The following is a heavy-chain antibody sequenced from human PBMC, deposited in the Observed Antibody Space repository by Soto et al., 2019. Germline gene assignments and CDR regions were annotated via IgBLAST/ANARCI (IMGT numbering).Heavy chain of an antibody. J-gene: IGHJ5*02. D-gene: IGHD1-7*01. CDR3: ADLFMGGITGTTESDWFDP. Sequence: ASVKVSCKASGYTFTGYYMHWVRQAPGQGLEWMGWINPNSGGTNYAQKFQGRVTMTRDTSISTAYMELSRLRSDDTAVYYCADLFMGGITGTTESDWFDPWGQGTLVTVSS. V-gene: IGHV1-2*02. CDR1: GYTFTGYY. CDR2: INPNSGGT.